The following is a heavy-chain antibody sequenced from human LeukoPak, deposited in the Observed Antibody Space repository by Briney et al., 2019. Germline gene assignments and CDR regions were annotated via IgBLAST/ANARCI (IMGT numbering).Heavy chain of an antibody. CDR3: ARYCSSTSCPTDAFDI. J-gene: IGHJ3*02. V-gene: IGHV3-7*01. CDR1: GFTFSSYW. D-gene: IGHD2-2*01. Sequence: GGSLRLPCAASGFTFSSYWMSWVRQAPGKGLEWVANIKQDGSEKYYVDSVKGRFTISRDNAKNSLYLQMNSLRAEDTAVYYCARYCSSTSCPTDAFDIWGQGTMVTVSS. CDR2: IKQDGSEK.